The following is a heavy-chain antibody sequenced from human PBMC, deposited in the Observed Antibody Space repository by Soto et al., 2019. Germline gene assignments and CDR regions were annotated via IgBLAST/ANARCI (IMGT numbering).Heavy chain of an antibody. D-gene: IGHD3-3*01. J-gene: IGHJ3*02. CDR1: GGTFSSYA. CDR2: IIPIFGTA. CDR3: ARDNSNTYYDFWRGSPDAFGI. Sequence: QVQLVQSGAEVKKPGSSVKVSCKASGGTFSSYAISWVRQAPGQGLEWMGGIIPIFGTANYAQKFQGRVTITAEESTSTAYMELSSLRSDDTAVYYCARDNSNTYYDFWRGSPDAFGIWGQGKMVNVSS. V-gene: IGHV1-69*01.